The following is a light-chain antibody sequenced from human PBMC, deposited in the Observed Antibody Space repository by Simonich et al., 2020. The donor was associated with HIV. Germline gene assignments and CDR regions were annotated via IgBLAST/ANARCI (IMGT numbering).Light chain of an antibody. J-gene: IGKJ2*01. CDR3: QQSHYTPFT. CDR1: QGIASY. Sequence: DIQLTQSPSFLSASVGDRVTIPCRASQGIASYLAWYQQKPGTAPKLLIYRASSLQSGVPSRFSGSGSGTDFTLIISSLQPEDFATYYCQQSHYTPFTFGQGTKLEIK. CDR2: RAS. V-gene: IGKV1-39*01.